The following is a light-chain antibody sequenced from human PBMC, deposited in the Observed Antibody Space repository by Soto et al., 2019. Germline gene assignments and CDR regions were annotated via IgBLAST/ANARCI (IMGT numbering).Light chain of an antibody. CDR2: DAS. CDR3: QQYSTYSRT. J-gene: IGKJ1*01. Sequence: DIQMTQSPSTLSASVGDRVTITCRASQIISSWLAWYQQKSGKAPKLLIYDASSWESGVPSRFSGSGSGTDFTLTIISLQPDDFATYYCQQYSTYSRTFGRGTRVEIK. V-gene: IGKV1-5*01. CDR1: QIISSW.